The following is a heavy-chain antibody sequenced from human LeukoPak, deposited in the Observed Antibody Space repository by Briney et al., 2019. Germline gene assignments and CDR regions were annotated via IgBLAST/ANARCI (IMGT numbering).Heavy chain of an antibody. CDR2: ISSSSGTI. J-gene: IGHJ4*02. V-gene: IGHV3-48*01. Sequence: PGGSLRLSCAASGFTFSSYSMNWVRQAPGKGLEWVSYISSSSGTIYYADSVKGRITISRDNAKNSLYLQMNSLRADDTAVYYCARGFLYYFDYWGQGTLVPVSS. CDR3: ARGFLYYFDY. CDR1: GFTFSSYS.